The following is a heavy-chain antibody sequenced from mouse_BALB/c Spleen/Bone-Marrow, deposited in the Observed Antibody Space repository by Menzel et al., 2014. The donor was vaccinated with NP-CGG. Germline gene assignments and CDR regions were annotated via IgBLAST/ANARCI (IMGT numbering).Heavy chain of an antibody. D-gene: IGHD2-4*01. J-gene: IGHJ2*01. CDR2: ITYSGST. CDR3: ARYYDYDGDYFDY. CDR1: GYSITSDYT. Sequence: VQLQQSGPGLVKPSQSLSLTCTVTGYSITSDYTWNWIRQFPGNKLEWMGYITYSGSTSYNPSLKSRISITRDTSKNQFLLQLNSVTTEDTATYYCARYYDYDGDYFDYWGQGTTLTVSS. V-gene: IGHV3-2*02.